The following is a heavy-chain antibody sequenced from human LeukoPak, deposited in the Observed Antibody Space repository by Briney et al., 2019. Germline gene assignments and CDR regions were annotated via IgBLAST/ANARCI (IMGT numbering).Heavy chain of an antibody. V-gene: IGHV1-18*01. Sequence: ASVKVSCKASGYTFTSYGISWVRQAPGQGLEWMGWISAYNGNTNYAQKLQGRVTMTRDTSTSTVYMELSSLRSEDTAVYYCARDSPIAVAGTSGFDYWGQGTLVTVSS. CDR2: ISAYNGNT. CDR3: ARDSPIAVAGTSGFDY. J-gene: IGHJ4*02. D-gene: IGHD6-19*01. CDR1: GYTFTSYG.